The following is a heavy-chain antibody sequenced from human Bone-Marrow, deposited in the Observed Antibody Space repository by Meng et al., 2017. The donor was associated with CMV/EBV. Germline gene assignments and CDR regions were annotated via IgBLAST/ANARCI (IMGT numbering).Heavy chain of an antibody. Sequence: GGSLRLSCVASGFTFSYYGMYWVHQAPGKGLEWVAFLRYDGSNTYYEDSVKGRFTISRDNSKNTLYLQMNSLRAHDTAVYYCAKGKETSYYYYGMDVCGQGTTVTVSS. CDR3: AKGKETSYYYYGMDV. CDR2: LRYDGSNT. J-gene: IGHJ6*02. CDR1: GFTFSYYG. V-gene: IGHV3-30*02.